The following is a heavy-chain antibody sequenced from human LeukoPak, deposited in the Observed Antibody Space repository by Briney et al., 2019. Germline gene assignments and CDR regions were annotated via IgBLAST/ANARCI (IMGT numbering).Heavy chain of an antibody. CDR1: GYTFTSYA. V-gene: IGHV1-3*01. D-gene: IGHD2-15*01. CDR3: AREYTMTPWWYNWFDL. CDR2: INAGNGNT. J-gene: IGHJ5*02. Sequence: GASVKVSCKASGYTFTSYAMHWVRQAPGQRLEWMGWINAGNGNTKYSQKFQGRVTITRDTSASTAYMELSSLRSEDTAVYYCAREYTMTPWWYNWFDLWGQGTLVTVSS.